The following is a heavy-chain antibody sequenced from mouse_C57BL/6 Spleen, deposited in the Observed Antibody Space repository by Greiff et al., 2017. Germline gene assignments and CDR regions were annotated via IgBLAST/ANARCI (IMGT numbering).Heavy chain of an antibody. CDR3: AKPGGDYDGGWYFDV. CDR1: GFSLTSYG. Sequence: VQLQQSGPGLVAPSQSLSITCTVSGFSLTSYGVSWVRQPPGKGLEWLGVLWGDGSTNYHSALISRLSISKDNSKSQVFLKLNSLQTDDTATYYCAKPGGDYDGGWYFDVWGTGTTVTVSS. CDR2: LWGDGST. D-gene: IGHD2-4*01. J-gene: IGHJ1*03. V-gene: IGHV2-3*01.